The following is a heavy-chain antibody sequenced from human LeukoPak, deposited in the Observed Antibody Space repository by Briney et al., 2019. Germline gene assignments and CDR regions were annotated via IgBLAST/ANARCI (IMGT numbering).Heavy chain of an antibody. CDR2: IITSGAT. J-gene: IGHJ4*02. CDR3: VRELLLRHFDFDY. CDR1: GFTFRDYA. D-gene: IGHD2-15*01. V-gene: IGHV3-23*01. Sequence: GGSLRLSCAAPGFTFRDYAMTWVRQGPGKGLEWVAVIITSGATYYADSVRGRFTISRDNSKNTLDLQMNSLRADDTARYYCVRELLLRHFDFDYWGQGALVTVSS.